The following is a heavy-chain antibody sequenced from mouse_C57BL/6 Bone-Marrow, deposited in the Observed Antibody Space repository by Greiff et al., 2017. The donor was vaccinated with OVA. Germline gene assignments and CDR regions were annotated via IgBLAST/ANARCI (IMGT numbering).Heavy chain of an antibody. Sequence: QVQLQQPGAELVRPGTSVKLSCKASGYTFTSYWMHWVKQRPGQGLEWIGVIDPSDSYTNYNQKFKGKATLTVDTSSSTAYMQLSSLTSEDSAVYYCARSGGRVDCWGQGTTLTVSS. D-gene: IGHD3-3*01. CDR2: IDPSDSYT. V-gene: IGHV1-59*01. J-gene: IGHJ2*01. CDR3: ARSGGRVDC. CDR1: GYTFTSYW.